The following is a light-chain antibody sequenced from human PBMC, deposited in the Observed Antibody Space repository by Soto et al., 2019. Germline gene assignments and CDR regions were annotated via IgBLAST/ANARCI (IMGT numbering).Light chain of an antibody. CDR3: HQRQYWPPIT. CDR1: QSISGW. J-gene: IGKJ5*01. CDR2: KAS. V-gene: IGKV1-5*03. Sequence: DIQMPQYPSTLSASVGDRVTITCRASQSISGWLAWYQQKPGKAPKLLIYKASSLESGVPSRFSGSGSGTEFTLTISSLEPEDFAVYYCHQRQYWPPITFGQGTRLEIK.